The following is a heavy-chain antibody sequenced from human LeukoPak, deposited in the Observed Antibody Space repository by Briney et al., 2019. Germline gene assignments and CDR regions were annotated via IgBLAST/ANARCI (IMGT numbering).Heavy chain of an antibody. CDR2: IYYSGST. CDR1: GGSISSSSYY. J-gene: IGHJ6*03. CDR3: AKDRCSNGVGCYYYYMDV. D-gene: IGHD2-8*01. Sequence: SETLSLTCTVSGGSISSSSYYWGWIRQPPGKGLEWIGSIYYSGSTYYNPSLKSRVTISVDTSKNQFSLKLSSVTAADTAVYYCAKDRCSNGVGCYYYYMDVWGKGTTVTIYS. V-gene: IGHV4-39*02.